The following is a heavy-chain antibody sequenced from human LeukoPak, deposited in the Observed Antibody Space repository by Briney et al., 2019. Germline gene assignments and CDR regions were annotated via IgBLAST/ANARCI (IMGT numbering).Heavy chain of an antibody. CDR1: GYXFTNFG. Sequence: ASVKVSCKASGYXFTNFGISWVRQAPGQGLEWMGWISAYNGDTKYSQTFQGRVAMTTDTSTSTAYMELRSLRSDDTAVYYCARDPRDYWGQGTLVTVSS. V-gene: IGHV1-18*01. CDR2: ISAYNGDT. J-gene: IGHJ4*02. CDR3: ARDPRDY.